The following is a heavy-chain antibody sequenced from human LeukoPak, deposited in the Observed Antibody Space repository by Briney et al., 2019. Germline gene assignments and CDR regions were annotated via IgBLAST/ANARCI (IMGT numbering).Heavy chain of an antibody. CDR3: ARDGYKALNY. CDR2: IGTSSSTI. CDR1: GLTFSTYS. J-gene: IGHJ4*02. V-gene: IGHV3-48*02. Sequence: GGSLRLSCAASGLTFSTYSMNWARQAPGKGLEWVSYIGTSSSTIYYADSVKGRFTISRDNAKNSLYLQMNSLRDEDTAVYYCARDGYKALNYWGQGTLVTVSS. D-gene: IGHD5-18*01.